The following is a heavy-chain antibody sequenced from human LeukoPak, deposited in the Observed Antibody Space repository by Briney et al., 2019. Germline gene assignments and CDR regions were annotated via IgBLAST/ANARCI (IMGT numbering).Heavy chain of an antibody. CDR2: ISGSGGST. D-gene: IGHD6-13*01. J-gene: IGHJ4*02. Sequence: GGSLRLSCAASGFTFSSYAMSWVRQAPGKGLEWVSAISGSGGSTYYADSVKGRFTISRDNSKNTLYLQVNSLRAEDTAVYYCAKDRGSSWLIFDYWGQGTLVTVSS. CDR3: AKDRGSSWLIFDY. V-gene: IGHV3-23*01. CDR1: GFTFSSYA.